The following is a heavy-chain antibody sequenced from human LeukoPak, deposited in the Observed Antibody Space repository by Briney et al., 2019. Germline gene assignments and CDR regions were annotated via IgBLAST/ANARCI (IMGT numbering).Heavy chain of an antibody. J-gene: IGHJ4*02. V-gene: IGHV4-59*11. CDR2: MFHSGSP. Sequence: SETLSLTCTVSGGSIRSHYWTWIRQLPGKGLEWIGYMFHSGSPNYNPSLKSRLTISIDTSKNQFSLRLRSVTAADTAVYYCANGDYYGAGRAHYWGQGILVTVSS. CDR3: ANGDYYGAGRAHY. D-gene: IGHD3-10*01. CDR1: GGSIRSHY.